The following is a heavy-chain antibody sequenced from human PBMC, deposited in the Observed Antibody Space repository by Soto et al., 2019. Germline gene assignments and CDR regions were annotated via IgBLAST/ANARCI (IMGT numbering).Heavy chain of an antibody. CDR2: ISSSGTTI. CDR3: AREFRYSSLYYFDY. D-gene: IGHD6-19*01. CDR1: GFTFSDYY. Sequence: PGGSLRLSCAASGFTFSDYYMSWIRQAPGKGLEWVSYISSSGTTIYSADSVKGRFTISRDNAKNSLYLQMNSLRAEYTAVYYCAREFRYSSLYYFDYWGQGTLVTVSS. V-gene: IGHV3-11*01. J-gene: IGHJ4*02.